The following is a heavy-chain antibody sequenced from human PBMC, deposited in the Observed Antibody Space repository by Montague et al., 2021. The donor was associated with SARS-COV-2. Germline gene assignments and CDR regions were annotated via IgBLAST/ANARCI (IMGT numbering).Heavy chain of an antibody. D-gene: IGHD4-11*01. CDR2: IHHCGDT. CDR1: GTSFTDHY. Sequence: SETLSLTCDVNGTSFTDHYWTWLRQSPGGGLEWIGEIHHCGDTNYNPSLMSRVTLSIDTSKPQSSLRLYSMTAADTAVYYCARGVGVANRRDRFSNSLDVWGRGTAVIVTS. CDR3: ARGVGVANRRDRFSNSLDV. V-gene: IGHV4-34*01. J-gene: IGHJ6*02.